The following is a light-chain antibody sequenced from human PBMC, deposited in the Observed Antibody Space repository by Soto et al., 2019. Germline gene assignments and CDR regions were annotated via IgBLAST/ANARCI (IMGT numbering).Light chain of an antibody. V-gene: IGKV1-5*03. Sequence: DIQMTQSPSTLSASVGDRVTITCRASQSISTWVAWYQQKPGKAPKLLIYKASNLEDGVPSRFSGSGSGTEFPFTISSLQPCGFATYYCQQYKTYPLTFGGGTTVEIK. J-gene: IGKJ4*01. CDR2: KAS. CDR3: QQYKTYPLT. CDR1: QSISTW.